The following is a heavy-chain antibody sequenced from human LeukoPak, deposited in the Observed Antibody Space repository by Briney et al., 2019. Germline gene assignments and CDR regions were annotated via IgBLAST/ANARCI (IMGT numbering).Heavy chain of an antibody. CDR2: IYTSGST. J-gene: IGHJ3*02. V-gene: IGHV4-4*07. CDR3: ARDRHLGQLTPFDI. Sequence: SETLSLTFTGSGGSISSYYWSWIRQPACKGLEGIGRIYTSGSTNYNPSLNSRVTMSVDTYKNQFSVKLSSVTAADTAIYYCARDRHLGQLTPFDIWGQGTMVTVSS. D-gene: IGHD5-18*01. CDR1: GGSISSYY.